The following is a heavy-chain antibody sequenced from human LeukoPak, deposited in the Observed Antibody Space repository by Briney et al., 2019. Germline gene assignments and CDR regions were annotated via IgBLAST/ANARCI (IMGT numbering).Heavy chain of an antibody. Sequence: PSQTLSLTCTVSGGSISSGDYYWSWIRQPPGKGLEWIGYIYYSGSTNYNPSLKSRVTISVDTSKNQFSLKLSSVTAADTAVYYCARNKPRPEDIVVVPALNDAFDIWGQGTMVTVSS. CDR1: GGSISSGDYY. D-gene: IGHD2-2*01. CDR2: IYYSGST. V-gene: IGHV4-61*08. CDR3: ARNKPRPEDIVVVPALNDAFDI. J-gene: IGHJ3*02.